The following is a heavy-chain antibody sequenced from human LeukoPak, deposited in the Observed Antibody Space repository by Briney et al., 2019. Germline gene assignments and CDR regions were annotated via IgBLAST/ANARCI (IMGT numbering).Heavy chain of an antibody. D-gene: IGHD5/OR15-5a*01. Sequence: PSETLSLTCTVSGVSSISIDYYWDWIRQPPGKGPEWIGAIYHTGTTYYNPSLKSRVTISVDTSTNQFSLKLSSVAATDTAVFYCARRVSGVSWYFDLWGRGTLVTVSS. CDR2: IYHTGTT. V-gene: IGHV4-39*01. J-gene: IGHJ2*01. CDR1: GVSSISIDYY. CDR3: ARRVSGVSWYFDL.